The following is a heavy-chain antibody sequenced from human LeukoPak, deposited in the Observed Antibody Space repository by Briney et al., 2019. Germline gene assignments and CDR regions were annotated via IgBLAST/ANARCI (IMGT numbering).Heavy chain of an antibody. D-gene: IGHD6-13*01. CDR3: ARARSLYSSSWYWFDP. V-gene: IGHV1-24*01. Sequence: ASVKVTCKVSGYTITELSMHWVGQARGKGLEWMGGFDPEDGETIYAQKFQGRVTMTEDTSTDTAYMELSSLKSEDTAVYYCARARSLYSSSWYWFDPWGQGTLVTVSS. J-gene: IGHJ5*02. CDR1: GYTITELS. CDR2: FDPEDGET.